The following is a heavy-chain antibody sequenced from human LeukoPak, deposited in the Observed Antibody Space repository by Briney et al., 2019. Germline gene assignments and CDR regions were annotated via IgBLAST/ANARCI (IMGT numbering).Heavy chain of an antibody. CDR2: ITAYNGNT. D-gene: IGHD2-2*01. J-gene: IGHJ5*02. CDR3: AGAPVEYCSSTSCYRSWFDP. V-gene: IGHV1-18*01. Sequence: ASVKVSCKTSGYTFPSFGITWIRQVPGQGLEWMGWITAYNGNTNYAQKFQDRVSMTTDSSTTTAYMELRGLRSDDTAVYYCAGAPVEYCSSTSCYRSWFDPWGQGTLVTVSS. CDR1: GYTFPSFG.